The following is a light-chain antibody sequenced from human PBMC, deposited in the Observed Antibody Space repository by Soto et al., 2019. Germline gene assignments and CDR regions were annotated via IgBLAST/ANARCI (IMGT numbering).Light chain of an antibody. CDR3: QQRSNWQGAT. CDR2: DAS. CDR1: QSVSSY. V-gene: IGKV3-11*01. J-gene: IGKJ4*01. Sequence: EIVVTQSPATLSLSRGERATLSCRASQSVSSYLAWYQQKPGQAPRLLIYDASNRATGIPARFSGSGSGTDFTLTISSLEPEDFAVYYCQQRSNWQGATFGGGTKVEIK.